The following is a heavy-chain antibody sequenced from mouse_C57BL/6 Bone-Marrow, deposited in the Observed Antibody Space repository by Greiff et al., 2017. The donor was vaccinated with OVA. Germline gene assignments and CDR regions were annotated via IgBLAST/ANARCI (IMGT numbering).Heavy chain of an antibody. D-gene: IGHD1-1*02. Sequence: EVKLVESGGGLVQPGGSMKLSCAASGFTFSDAWMDWVRQSPEKGLEWVAEIRNKANNHATYYAESVKGRFTISRDDSKSSVYLQMNSLRAEDTGIYYCARHEAQYGSSYNAYWGQGTLVTVSA. CDR3: ARHEAQYGSSYNAY. V-gene: IGHV6-6*01. J-gene: IGHJ3*01. CDR2: IRNKANNHAT. CDR1: GFTFSDAW.